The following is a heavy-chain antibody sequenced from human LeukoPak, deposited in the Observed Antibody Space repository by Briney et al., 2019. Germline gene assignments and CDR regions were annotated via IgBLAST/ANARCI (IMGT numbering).Heavy chain of an antibody. D-gene: IGHD1-26*01. Sequence: GGSLRLSCAASGFTFSSYSMNWVRQAPGKGLEWVSSISSSSSYIYYADSVKGRFTISRDNAKNSLYLQMNSLRAEDTAVYYCAKGFGGSYHDFDYWGQGTLVTVSS. V-gene: IGHV3-21*04. J-gene: IGHJ4*02. CDR1: GFTFSSYS. CDR3: AKGFGGSYHDFDY. CDR2: ISSSSSYI.